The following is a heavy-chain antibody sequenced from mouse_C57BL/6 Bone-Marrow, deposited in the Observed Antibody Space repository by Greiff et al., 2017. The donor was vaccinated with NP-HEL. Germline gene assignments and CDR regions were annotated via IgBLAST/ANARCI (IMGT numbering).Heavy chain of an antibody. V-gene: IGHV1-74*01. CDR1: GYTFTSYW. J-gene: IGHJ4*01. CDR3: ITTVVATTDYYAMDY. Sequence: QVQLQQPGAELVKPGASVKVSCKASGYTFTSYWMHWVKQRPGQGLEWIGRIHPSDSDTNYNQKFKGMATLTVDKSSSTAYMQLSSLTSEDSAVYYCITTVVATTDYYAMDYWGQGTSVTVSS. D-gene: IGHD1-1*01. CDR2: IHPSDSDT.